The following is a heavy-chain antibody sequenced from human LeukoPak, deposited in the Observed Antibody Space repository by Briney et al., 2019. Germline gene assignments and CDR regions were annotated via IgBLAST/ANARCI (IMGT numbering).Heavy chain of an antibody. CDR1: GGTFSSYA. CDR3: ASGAPKYCTNGVCYSDYFDY. V-gene: IGHV1-69*13. D-gene: IGHD2-8*01. CDR2: IIPIFGTA. J-gene: IGHJ4*02. Sequence: SVKVPCKASGGTFSSYAISWVRQAPGQGLEWMGGIIPIFGTANYAQKFQGRVTITADESTSTAYMELSSLRSEDTAVYYCASGAPKYCTNGVCYSDYFDYWGQGTLVTVSS.